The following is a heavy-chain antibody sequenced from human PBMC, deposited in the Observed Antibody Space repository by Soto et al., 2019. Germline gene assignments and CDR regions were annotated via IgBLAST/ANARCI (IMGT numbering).Heavy chain of an antibody. CDR1: GFTFSRYA. J-gene: IGHJ4*01. CDR3: AKAPISLDGSGYYFASFDY. V-gene: IGHV3-23*01. Sequence: GGSLRLSCVASGFTFSRYAMNCVRQAPGKGLEWVSTLSGSGSGSYYPDSLRGRFTISRDNSKNTLYLQMNNLRAEDTAVYYCAKAPISLDGSGYYFASFDYWGHGTRVTVSS. D-gene: IGHD3-22*01. CDR2: LSGSGSGS.